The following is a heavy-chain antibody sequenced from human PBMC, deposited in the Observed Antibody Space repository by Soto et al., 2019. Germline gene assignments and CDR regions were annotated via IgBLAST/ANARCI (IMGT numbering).Heavy chain of an antibody. CDR1: GFTFSRYG. V-gene: IGHV3-21*06. CDR3: ARDPSEGRVGNWFES. CDR2: ISSSTSYV. Sequence: GGSLRLSCAASGFTFSRYGMNWLRQAPGKGLEWVASISSSTSYVYYADSVKGRFSTSRDNAKNILYLEMYALRSEDTAIYYCARDPSEGRVGNWFESWGQGTLVTVSS. J-gene: IGHJ5*01.